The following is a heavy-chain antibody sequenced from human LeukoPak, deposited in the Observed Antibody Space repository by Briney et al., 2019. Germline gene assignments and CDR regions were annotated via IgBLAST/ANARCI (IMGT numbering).Heavy chain of an antibody. J-gene: IGHJ6*03. V-gene: IGHV1-2*02. CDR1: GYTFTGYY. CDR3: ARDGYCSSTSCYTAGYYYYYYMGV. Sequence: ASVKVSCKASGYTFTGYYMHWVRQAPGQGLEWMGWIDPNSGGTNYAQKFQGRVTMTRDTSISTAYMELSRLRSDDTAVYYCARDGYCSSTSCYTAGYYYYYYMGVWGKGTTVTVSS. D-gene: IGHD2-2*02. CDR2: IDPNSGGT.